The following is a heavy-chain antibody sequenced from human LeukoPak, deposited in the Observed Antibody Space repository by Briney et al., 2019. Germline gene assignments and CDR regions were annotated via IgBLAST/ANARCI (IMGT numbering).Heavy chain of an antibody. CDR3: ADRPSGFMCGWDNCYFYN. CDR2: LYLDNDK. V-gene: IGHV2-5*02. Sequence: SGPTLVNHTQTLTLTCTFSGFSFPTSQEGVGWIRQPPGKALEWLGVLYLDNDKRYSPSLTHRLATTKDTSKIKVVLTITNMDPADTATYYCADRPSGFMCGWDNCYFYNSAAGVLVTVSS. D-gene: IGHD6-19*01. J-gene: IGHJ4*03. CDR1: GFSFPTSQEG.